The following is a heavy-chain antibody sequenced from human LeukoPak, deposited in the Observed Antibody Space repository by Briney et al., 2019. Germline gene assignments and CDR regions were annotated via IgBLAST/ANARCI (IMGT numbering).Heavy chain of an antibody. CDR2: INHSGST. J-gene: IGHJ4*02. Sequence: SETLSLTCAVYGGSFSGYYWSWIRQPPGKGLEWIGEINHSGSTNYNPSLKSRVTISVDTSKNQFSLKLSSVTAADTAVYYCARADYYDSNAYYADYWGQGTLVTVSS. V-gene: IGHV4-34*01. CDR3: ARADYYDSNAYYADY. D-gene: IGHD3-22*01. CDR1: GGSFSGYY.